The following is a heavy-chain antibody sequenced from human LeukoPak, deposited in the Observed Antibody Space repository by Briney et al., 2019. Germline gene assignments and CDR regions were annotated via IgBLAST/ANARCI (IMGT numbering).Heavy chain of an antibody. CDR2: ISSDGTET. J-gene: IGHJ4*02. Sequence: PGGSLRLSCAVSGFTFSDYCMHWVRQAPGKGLVWVSRISSDGTETTYADSVKGRFTISRDNAKNTLYLQMNSLRAEDTALYYCSRDRTAVTTCYWGQGTQVTVSS. CDR3: SRDRTAVTTCY. D-gene: IGHD4-17*01. V-gene: IGHV3-74*01. CDR1: GFTFSDYC.